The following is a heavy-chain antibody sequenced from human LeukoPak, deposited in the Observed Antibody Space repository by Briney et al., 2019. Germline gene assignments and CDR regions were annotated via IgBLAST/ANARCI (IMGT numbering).Heavy chain of an antibody. D-gene: IGHD3-22*01. CDR2: ISYDGSNK. V-gene: IGHV3-30*03. CDR1: GFTFSSYG. J-gene: IGHJ4*02. CDR3: ARGDDSSGTYFDY. Sequence: GGSLRLSCAASGFTFSSYGMHWVRQAPGKGLEWVAVISYDGSNKYYADSVKGRFTISRDNSKNTLYLQMNSLRAEDTAVYYCARGDDSSGTYFDYWGQGTLVTVSS.